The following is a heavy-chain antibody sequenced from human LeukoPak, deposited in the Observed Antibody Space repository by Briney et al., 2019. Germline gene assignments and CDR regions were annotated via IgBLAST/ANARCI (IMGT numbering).Heavy chain of an antibody. V-gene: IGHV3-74*01. D-gene: IGHD2-2*03. Sequence: GGSLRLSCAASGFTFSSYYMHWGRQAPGKGLVWVSRIKSDGSVTGYADSVKGRFAISRDNAKNTMYLQMNSLRAEDTAVYYCARDWIDRGTFDPWGQGTLVTVSS. J-gene: IGHJ5*02. CDR3: ARDWIDRGTFDP. CDR1: GFTFSSYY. CDR2: IKSDGSVT.